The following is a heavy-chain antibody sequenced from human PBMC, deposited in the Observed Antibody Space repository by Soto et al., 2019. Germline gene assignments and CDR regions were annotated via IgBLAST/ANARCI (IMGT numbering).Heavy chain of an antibody. CDR3: AKEAGGRPYSSSSFDH. D-gene: IGHD6-6*01. CDR1: GFTFSSYA. J-gene: IGHJ4*02. Sequence: EVQVLESGGGLVQPGGSLRLSCAASGFTFSSYAMSWVRQAPGKGLEWVSSISGSGGSTYYADSVKGRFTISRDDSKNTLYLQMNILRAEDTAVYYGAKEAGGRPYSSSSFDHWGQGSLVTVS. V-gene: IGHV3-23*01. CDR2: ISGSGGST.